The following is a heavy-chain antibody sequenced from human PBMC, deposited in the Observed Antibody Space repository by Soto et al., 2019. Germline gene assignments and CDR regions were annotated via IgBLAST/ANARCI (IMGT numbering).Heavy chain of an antibody. CDR3: ARGVRGRDYFDY. V-gene: IGHV1-3*01. J-gene: IGHJ4*02. CDR2: INAGNGNT. Sequence: ASVKVSCKASGYTFTSYAMHWVRQAPGQRLEWMRWINAGNGNTKYSQKFQGRVTITRDTSASTAYMELSSLRSEDTAVYYCARGVRGRDYFDYWGQGTLVTVSS. D-gene: IGHD3-16*01. CDR1: GYTFTSYA.